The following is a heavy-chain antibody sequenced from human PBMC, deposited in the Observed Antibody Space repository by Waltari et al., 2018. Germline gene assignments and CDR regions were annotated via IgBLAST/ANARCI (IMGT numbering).Heavy chain of an antibody. CDR1: GFTFSNFW. V-gene: IGHV3-74*01. CDR3: ARGGDDDNWYPGFFDS. Sequence: EVQLVESGGGLVQPGGSLRLSCVASGFTFSNFWMHWVHQAPGKGLVGGSGIKRDGSSARYADSVKGRFVVSRDNAKNTLYLEINSLGAEDTAVYYCARGGDDDNWYPGFFDSWGQGTLVTVSS. CDR2: IKRDGSSA. J-gene: IGHJ4*02. D-gene: IGHD1-1*01.